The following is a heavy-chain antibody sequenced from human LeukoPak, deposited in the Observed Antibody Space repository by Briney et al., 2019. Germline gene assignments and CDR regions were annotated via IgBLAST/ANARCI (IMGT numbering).Heavy chain of an antibody. J-gene: IGHJ4*02. Sequence: SETLSLTCIVSGGSISSSSYYWGWIRQPPGKGLEWIGSIYYSGSTYYNPSLKSRVTISVDTSKNQFSLKLSSVTAADTAVYYCARGGGNFDYWGQGTLVTVSS. CDR2: IYYSGST. V-gene: IGHV4-39*07. CDR3: ARGGGNFDY. CDR1: GGSISSSSYY.